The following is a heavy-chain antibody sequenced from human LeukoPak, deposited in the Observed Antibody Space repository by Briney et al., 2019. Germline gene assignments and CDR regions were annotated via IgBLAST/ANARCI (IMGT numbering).Heavy chain of an antibody. CDR2: IYYSGST. CDR3: ARMTTVGYYYYGMDV. V-gene: IGHV4-59*06. D-gene: IGHD4-4*01. CDR1: GGSISSYY. Sequence: SETLSLTCTVSGGSISSYYWSWIRQHPGKGLERIGYIYYSGSTYYNPSLKSRVTISVDTSKNQFSLKLSSVTAADTAVYYCARMTTVGYYYYGMDVWGQGTTVTVSS. J-gene: IGHJ6*02.